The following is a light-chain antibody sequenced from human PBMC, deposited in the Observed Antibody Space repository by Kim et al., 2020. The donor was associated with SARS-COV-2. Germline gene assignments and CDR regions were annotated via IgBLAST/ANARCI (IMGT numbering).Light chain of an antibody. CDR2: DNI. V-gene: IGLV1-40*01. J-gene: IGLJ2*01. CDR1: NSNIGAGHD. Sequence: QSVLTQPPSVSGAPGQRVTISCTGINSNIGAGHDVYWYQQFPGTAPKLLIYDNINRPSGVPDRFSGSKSGTSASLAIDGLQAQDEADYYCQTYAGSPSGPVFGGGTQLTVL. CDR3: QTYAGSPSGPV.